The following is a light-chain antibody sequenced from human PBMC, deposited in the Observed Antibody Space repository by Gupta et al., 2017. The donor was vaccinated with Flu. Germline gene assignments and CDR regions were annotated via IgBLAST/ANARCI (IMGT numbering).Light chain of an antibody. CDR2: DAS. J-gene: IGKJ4*01. CDR1: QSVSSY. Sequence: SLSPGERATLSCRASQSVSSYLAWYQQKPGQAPRLLIYDASNRATGIPARFSGSGSGTDFTLTISSLEPEDFAVYYCQQRRTFGGGTKVEIK. CDR3: QQRRT. V-gene: IGKV3-11*01.